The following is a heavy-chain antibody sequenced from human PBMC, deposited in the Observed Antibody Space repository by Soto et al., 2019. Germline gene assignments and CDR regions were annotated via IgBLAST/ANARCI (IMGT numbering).Heavy chain of an antibody. CDR2: INADYGNT. CDR3: ARKSLSNFNWFDP. CDR1: GYTFTNYG. V-gene: IGHV1-18*04. J-gene: IGHJ5*02. Sequence: QLQLVQSGTELKKPGASVKVSCKASGYTFTNYGITWVRQAPGQGREWMGWINADYGNTNYEQKFQGRVTMTTDTSTNTAYMELRSLRSDDTAVYYCARKSLSNFNWFDPWGQGTLVTVSS. D-gene: IGHD4-4*01.